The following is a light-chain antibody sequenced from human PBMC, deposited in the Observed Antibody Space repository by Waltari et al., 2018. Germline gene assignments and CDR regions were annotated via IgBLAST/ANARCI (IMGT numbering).Light chain of an antibody. V-gene: IGKV3-20*01. CDR1: QSVSRT. CDR2: DAS. Sequence: EIVLTQSPGTLSLSPGERATLSCRASQSVSRTLAWYQQKPGQAPRLLIYDASTRATGIPDRFSGSGCGTDFSLTISRLEAEDFAVYYCQKYGTLPATFGQGTTVEIK. CDR3: QKYGTLPAT. J-gene: IGKJ1*01.